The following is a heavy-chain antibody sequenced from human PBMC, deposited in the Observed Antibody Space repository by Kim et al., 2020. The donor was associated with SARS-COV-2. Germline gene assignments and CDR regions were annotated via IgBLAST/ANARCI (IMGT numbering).Heavy chain of an antibody. CDR2: LYYTGNT. J-gene: IGHJ6*02. CDR3: ARQYYGMDV. Sequence: SETLSLTCTVSSASISSTSYYWAWIRQPPGKGLEWIASLYYTGNTHPNPSLKSRVTISVDTSKNQFSLRLSSVTAADTAVYYCARQYYGMDVWGQGTTVTVSS. V-gene: IGHV4-39*01. CDR1: SASISSTSYY.